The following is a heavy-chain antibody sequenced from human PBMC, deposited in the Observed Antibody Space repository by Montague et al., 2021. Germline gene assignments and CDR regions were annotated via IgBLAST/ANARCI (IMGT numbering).Heavy chain of an antibody. J-gene: IGHJ4*02. CDR3: ARGRLATGDFDY. Sequence: TLSLTCTVSGDSLSSVGYSWTWIRQHPGKGLGWIGYMYYSGSTYYNPSLKSRVTISGDTSKNHFSLRLTSVTAADTAVYYCARGRLATGDFDYWGQGTLSPSPQ. CDR2: MYYSGST. CDR1: GDSLSSVGYS. V-gene: IGHV4-31*03. D-gene: IGHD6-13*01.